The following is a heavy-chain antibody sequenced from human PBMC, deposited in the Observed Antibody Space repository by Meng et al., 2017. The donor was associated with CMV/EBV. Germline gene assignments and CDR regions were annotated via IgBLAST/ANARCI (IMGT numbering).Heavy chain of an antibody. CDR1: GYTFTGYY. CDR2: INPNSGGT. V-gene: IGHV1-2*02. Sequence: ASVKVSCKASGYTFTGYYMHWVRQAPGQGLEWMGWINPNSGGTNYAQKFQGRVTMTRDTSISTAYMELSRLRSDDTAVYYCARDGVGYYDFWSGYPLGGYYYGMDVWGQGTTVTVSS. J-gene: IGHJ6*02. CDR3: ARDGVGYYDFWSGYPLGGYYYGMDV. D-gene: IGHD3-3*01.